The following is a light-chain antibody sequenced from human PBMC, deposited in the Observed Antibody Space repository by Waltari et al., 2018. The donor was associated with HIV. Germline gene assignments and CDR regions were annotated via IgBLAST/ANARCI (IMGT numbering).Light chain of an antibody. J-gene: IGLJ6*01. CDR1: SGHSSYA. V-gene: IGLV4-69*01. Sequence: QLVLTQSPSASASLGASVKLTCTLSSGHSSYAIAWHQQQPEKGPRYLMKLNSDGSHSKGDGIPDRFSGSSSGAERYLTISSLQSEDEADYYCQTWGTGNNVFGSGTKVTVL. CDR3: QTWGTGNNV. CDR2: LNSDGSH.